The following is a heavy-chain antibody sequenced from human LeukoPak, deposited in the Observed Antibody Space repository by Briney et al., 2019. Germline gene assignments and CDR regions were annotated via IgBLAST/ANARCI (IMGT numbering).Heavy chain of an antibody. CDR2: ISGSGGST. J-gene: IGHJ6*02. CDR3: AKELDYYGSGIPVPYYYYYGMDV. V-gene: IGHV3-23*01. CDR1: GFTFSSYA. D-gene: IGHD3-10*01. Sequence: PGGSLRLSCAASGFTFSSYAMSWVRQAPGKGLEWVSAISGSGGSTYYADSVKGRFTISRDNSKNTLYLQMNSLRAEDTAVYYCAKELDYYGSGIPVPYYYYYGMDVWGQGTTVTVSS.